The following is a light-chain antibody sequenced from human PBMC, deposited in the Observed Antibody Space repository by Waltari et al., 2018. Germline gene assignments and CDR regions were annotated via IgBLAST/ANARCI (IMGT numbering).Light chain of an antibody. CDR3: SSYVGSNIVV. CDR2: EVS. V-gene: IGLV2-8*01. J-gene: IGLJ2*01. Sequence: QSALTKPPPASGSPGQSVTISCTGTSSDVGAYNYVPWYQQHPGKAPKLMIYEVSKRPSGVPARFSGSKSGNTASLTVSGLQAEDEADYSCSSYVGSNIVVFGGGTKLTVL. CDR1: SSDVGAYNY.